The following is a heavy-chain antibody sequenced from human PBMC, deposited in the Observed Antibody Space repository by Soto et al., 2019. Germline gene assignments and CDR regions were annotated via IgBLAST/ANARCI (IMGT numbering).Heavy chain of an antibody. CDR2: IIPIFGTA. Sequence: AASVKVSCKASGGTFGSYAISWVRQAPGQGLEWMGGIIPIFGTANYAQKFKGRVTITADESTSTAYMELSSLRSEDTAVYYCAIYLGVVDTAMVKIYYYGMDVWGQGTTVTVSS. D-gene: IGHD5-18*01. J-gene: IGHJ6*02. CDR3: AIYLGVVDTAMVKIYYYGMDV. V-gene: IGHV1-69*13. CDR1: GGTFGSYA.